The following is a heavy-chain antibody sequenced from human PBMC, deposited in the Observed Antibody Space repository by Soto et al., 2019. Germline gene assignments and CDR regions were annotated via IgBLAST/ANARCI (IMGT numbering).Heavy chain of an antibody. V-gene: IGHV1-8*01. CDR1: GYTFTSYD. J-gene: IGHJ1*01. CDR3: AWDFYNSSGYLNYQH. Sequence: QVQLVQSGAEVKKPGASEKVSGKASGYTFTSYDINWVRQATGQGLEWMGWMNPNSGNTGYSQKFQGRVTMNRNTPISTAYIELSSVSSEDTAVYYCAWDFYNSSGYLNYQHWCQGTLVTVSS. D-gene: IGHD3-22*01. CDR2: MNPNSGNT.